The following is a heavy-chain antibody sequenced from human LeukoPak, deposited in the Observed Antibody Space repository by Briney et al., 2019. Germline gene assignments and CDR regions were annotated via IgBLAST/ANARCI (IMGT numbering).Heavy chain of an antibody. CDR2: ISWDGGST. J-gene: IGHJ4*02. D-gene: IGHD4-17*01. CDR1: GFTFDDYT. CDR3: AKDPSQGGDYVGALDY. V-gene: IGHV3-43*01. Sequence: GGSLRLSCAASGFTFDDYTMHWVRQAPGKGLEWVSLISWDGGSTYYADSVKGRFTISRDNSKNSLYLQMNSLRTEDTALYYCAKDPSQGGDYVGALDYWGQGTLVTVSS.